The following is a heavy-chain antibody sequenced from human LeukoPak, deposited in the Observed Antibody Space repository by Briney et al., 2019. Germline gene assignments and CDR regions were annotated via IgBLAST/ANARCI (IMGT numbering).Heavy chain of an antibody. V-gene: IGHV4-31*03. CDR2: IFHSGST. CDR3: ARDSGTAPDY. J-gene: IGHJ4*02. Sequence: SETLSLTCTVSGGSISSGGYYWSWIRQPPGKGLEWIGYIFHSGSTYYNPSLRTRVTISVDTSKNQFSLKLSSVTAADAAVYYCARDSGTAPDYWGQGTLVTVSS. D-gene: IGHD5-18*01. CDR1: GGSISSGGYY.